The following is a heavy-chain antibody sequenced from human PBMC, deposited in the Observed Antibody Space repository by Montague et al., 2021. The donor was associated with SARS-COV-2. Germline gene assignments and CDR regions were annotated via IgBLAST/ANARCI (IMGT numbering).Heavy chain of an antibody. CDR3: ARETYTSGWFQQLDY. J-gene: IGHJ4*02. D-gene: IGHD6-19*01. CDR1: GGSISSSNYY. Sequence: LSLACTVSGGSISSSNYYWGWIRQPPGKGLEWIGSIYYSGTTYYNPPLQSRVTISVDTSKKQFSLKLSSVTAADTAVYYCARETYTSGWFQQLDYWGQGTLVTVSS. V-gene: IGHV4-39*01. CDR2: IYYSGTT.